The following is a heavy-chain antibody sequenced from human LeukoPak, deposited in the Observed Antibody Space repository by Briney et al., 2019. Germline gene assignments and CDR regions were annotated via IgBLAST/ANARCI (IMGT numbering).Heavy chain of an antibody. CDR1: GFTFSSYA. J-gene: IGHJ4*02. CDR2: ISGSGGST. V-gene: IGHV3-23*01. CDR3: AKDPQGDRYFDY. D-gene: IGHD2-21*02. Sequence: PGGSLRLSCAASGFTFSSYAMSWVRQAPGKGLEWVSAISGSGGSTYYADSVKGRFTISRDNSKNTPYLQMNSLRAEDTAVYYCAKDPQGDRYFDYWGQGTLVTVSS.